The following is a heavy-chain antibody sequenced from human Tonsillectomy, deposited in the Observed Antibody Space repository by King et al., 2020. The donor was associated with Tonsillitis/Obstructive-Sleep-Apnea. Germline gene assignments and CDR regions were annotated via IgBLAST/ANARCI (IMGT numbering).Heavy chain of an antibody. CDR3: ARDGGIAAAGTDYYSMDV. CDR2: INPGGGST. V-gene: IGHV1-46*01. J-gene: IGHJ6*03. CDR1: GYTFTSYY. D-gene: IGHD6-13*01. Sequence: QLVQSGAEVKTPGASVKVSCKASGYTFTSYYMHWVRQAPGQGLEWMGIINPGGGSTSYAQKFQGRVTMPRDTSTSTVYMQLSSLGSEDTAVYYCARDGGIAAAGTDYYSMDVWGKGTTVTVSS.